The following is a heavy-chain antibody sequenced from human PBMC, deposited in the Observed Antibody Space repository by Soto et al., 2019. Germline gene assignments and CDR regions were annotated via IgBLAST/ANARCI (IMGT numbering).Heavy chain of an antibody. D-gene: IGHD6-19*01. J-gene: IGHJ4*02. Sequence: ASVKVSCKASGYTFTSYAMHWVRQAPGQRLEWMGWINAGNGNTKYSQKFQGRVTITRDTSASTAYMELSSLRSEDTAVYYCARDQGWYSSGWITFDYWGQGTLVTVSS. CDR2: INAGNGNT. CDR3: ARDQGWYSSGWITFDY. V-gene: IGHV1-3*01. CDR1: GYTFTSYA.